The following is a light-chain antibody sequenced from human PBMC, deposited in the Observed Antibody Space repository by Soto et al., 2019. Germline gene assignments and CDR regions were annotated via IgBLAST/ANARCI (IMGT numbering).Light chain of an antibody. CDR3: QQYGGSPQT. CDR2: GAS. Sequence: DIVLTQSPGTLSLSPGERGTLSCRASQSVSNNYLAWYQQKPGQAPRLLIYGASNRATGIPDRFSGSGSGTDFTLTITRLEPEDFAVYYCQQYGGSPQTFGQGTKVDIK. J-gene: IGKJ1*01. V-gene: IGKV3-20*01. CDR1: QSVSNNY.